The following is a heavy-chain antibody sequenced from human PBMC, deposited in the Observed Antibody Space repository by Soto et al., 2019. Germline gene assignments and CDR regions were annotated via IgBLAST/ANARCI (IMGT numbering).Heavy chain of an antibody. J-gene: IGHJ3*01. D-gene: IGHD1-20*01. CDR1: GFTFGDYA. CDR2: IRSKAYGGTT. Sequence: GGSLRLSCAASGFTFGDYAMSWFRQAPGKGLEWVGFIRSKAYGGTTEYAASVKGRFTISRDDSKSIAYLQMNSLKTEDTAVYYCTSEPYNRNGPDEVFDFWGQGTMVTVSS. CDR3: TSEPYNRNGPDEVFDF. V-gene: IGHV3-49*03.